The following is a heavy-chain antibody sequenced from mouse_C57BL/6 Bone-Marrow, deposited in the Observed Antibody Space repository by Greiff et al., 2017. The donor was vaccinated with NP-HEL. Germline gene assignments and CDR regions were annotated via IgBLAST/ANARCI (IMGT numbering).Heavy chain of an antibody. D-gene: IGHD1-1*01. CDR2: ISSGGSYT. V-gene: IGHV5-6*01. CDR3: ARQDYYGSSPLFDY. CDR1: GFTFSSYG. J-gene: IGHJ2*01. Sequence: EVHLVESGGDLVKPGGSLKLSCAASGFTFSSYGMSWVRQTPDKRLEWVATISSGGSYTYYPDSVKGRFTISRDNAKNTLYLQMSSLKSEDTAMYYCARQDYYGSSPLFDYWGQGTTLTVSS.